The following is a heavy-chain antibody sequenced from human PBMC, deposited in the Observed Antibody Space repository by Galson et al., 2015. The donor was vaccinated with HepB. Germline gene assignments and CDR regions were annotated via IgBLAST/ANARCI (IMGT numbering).Heavy chain of an antibody. CDR3: AQSIYSGYDVVYEY. Sequence: SLRLSCAVSGFTFSNYGMHWVRQAPGKGLEWVAVISYDGGSKFYGDSVKGRFPISRDNSRNTLDLQMNNLRAGDTAVYYCAQSIYSGYDVVYEYWGQGTLVTVSS. CDR2: ISYDGGSK. J-gene: IGHJ4*02. CDR1: GFTFSNYG. V-gene: IGHV3-30*18. D-gene: IGHD5-12*01.